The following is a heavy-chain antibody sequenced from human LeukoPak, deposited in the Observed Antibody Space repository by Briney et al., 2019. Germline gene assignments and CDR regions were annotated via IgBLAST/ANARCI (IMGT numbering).Heavy chain of an antibody. Sequence: GEPLKISCKGSGYSFTSYWIGWVRQMPGKGLEWMGIIYPGDSDTRYSPSFQGQVTISADKSISTAYLQWSSLKASDTAMHCFARPSLDYGDYSDAFDIWGQGTMVTVSS. D-gene: IGHD4-17*01. CDR2: IYPGDSDT. V-gene: IGHV5-51*01. CDR3: ARPSLDYGDYSDAFDI. CDR1: GYSFTSYW. J-gene: IGHJ3*02.